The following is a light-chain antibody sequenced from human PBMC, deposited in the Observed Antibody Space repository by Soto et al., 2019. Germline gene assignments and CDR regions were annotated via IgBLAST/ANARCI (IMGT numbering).Light chain of an antibody. CDR3: QQSYRTPYT. CDR1: QSVSSY. Sequence: DIQVTQSPSSLSAFVGDRVTISCRASQSVSSYLNWFQQKPGKAPKLLIHDASSLHSGVPSRFSGSGSGTDFTLSISSLQPEDFATYYCQQSYRTPYTFGQGTNLEIK. J-gene: IGKJ2*01. V-gene: IGKV1-39*01. CDR2: DAS.